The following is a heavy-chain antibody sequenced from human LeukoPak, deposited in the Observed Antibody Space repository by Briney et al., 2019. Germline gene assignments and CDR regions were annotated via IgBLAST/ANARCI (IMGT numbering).Heavy chain of an antibody. Sequence: ASVKVSCKASGYTFTSYYMHWVRQAPGQGLEWMGIINPSGGSTSYAQKFQGRVTMTRDMSTSTVYMEMRRVRSEDTAVYYCARGGITMVRGVISGTPFDPWGQGTLVTVSS. J-gene: IGHJ5*02. V-gene: IGHV1-46*01. CDR2: INPSGGST. CDR3: ARGGITMVRGVISGTPFDP. CDR1: GYTFTSYY. D-gene: IGHD3-10*01.